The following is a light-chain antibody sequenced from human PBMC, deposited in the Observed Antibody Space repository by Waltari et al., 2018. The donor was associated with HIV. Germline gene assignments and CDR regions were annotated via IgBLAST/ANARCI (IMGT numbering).Light chain of an antibody. J-gene: IGKJ2*01. V-gene: IGKV3-20*01. CDR2: GAA. CDR3: QQYGSPYT. Sequence: EIVLAQSPGTLSLSPGERATLSCRASQAFSTNYLAWYQQKPGHSPRLLIYGAANRATGIPDRFSASGSGTDFTLTISRLEPEDFGVYFCQQYGSPYTFGPGTKLEIK. CDR1: QAFSTNY.